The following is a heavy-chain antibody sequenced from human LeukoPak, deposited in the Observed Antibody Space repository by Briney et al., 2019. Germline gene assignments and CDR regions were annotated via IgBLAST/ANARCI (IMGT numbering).Heavy chain of an antibody. CDR3: ARRARSGDYHIFDY. CDR1: GYTFTSYT. J-gene: IGHJ4*02. D-gene: IGHD4-17*01. V-gene: IGHV1-3*01. CDR2: INAGNGNT. Sequence: ASVKVSCKASGYTFTSYTMHWVRQAPGHRLEWMGWINAGNGNTKYSQKFQGRVTITRNTSASTAYMELSSLRSEDTAVYYCARRARSGDYHIFDYWGQGTLVTVSS.